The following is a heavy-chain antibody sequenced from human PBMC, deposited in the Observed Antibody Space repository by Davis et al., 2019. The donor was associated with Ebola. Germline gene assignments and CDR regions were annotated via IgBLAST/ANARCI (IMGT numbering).Heavy chain of an antibody. CDR1: GGSFSGYY. J-gene: IGHJ4*02. Sequence: SETLSLTCAVYGGSFSGYYWSWLRQPPGKGLEWIGEINHSGSTNYNPSLKSRVTISVDTSKNQFSLKLSSVTAADTAVYYCARFQYCSSTSCYRGAYFDYWGQGTLVTVSS. CDR3: ARFQYCSSTSCYRGAYFDY. V-gene: IGHV4-34*01. D-gene: IGHD2-2*01. CDR2: INHSGST.